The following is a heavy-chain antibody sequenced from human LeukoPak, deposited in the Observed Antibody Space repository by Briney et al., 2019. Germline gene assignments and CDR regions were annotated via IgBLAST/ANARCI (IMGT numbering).Heavy chain of an antibody. J-gene: IGHJ6*02. CDR1: GGTFSSYA. Sequence: ASVKVSCKASGGTFSSYAISWVRQAPGQGLEWMGWISAYNGNTNYAQKLQGRVTMTTDTSTSTAYMELRSLRSDDTAVYYCARELPAAQTNYYYYGMDVWGQGTTVTVSS. D-gene: IGHD2-2*01. CDR3: ARELPAAQTNYYYYGMDV. V-gene: IGHV1-18*01. CDR2: ISAYNGNT.